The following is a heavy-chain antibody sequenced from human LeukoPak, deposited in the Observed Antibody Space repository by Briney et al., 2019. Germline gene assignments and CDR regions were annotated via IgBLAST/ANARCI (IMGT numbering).Heavy chain of an antibody. Sequence: GGSLRLSCAASGFTFTTNAMSWVRQAPGKGLKWFSVIYSGGSKYYIDSVKGRFTISRHNSRSTLYLQMNSLRGEDTAVYYCARGNDYLEAFDIWGQGTMVTVSS. V-gene: IGHV3-53*04. CDR2: IYSGGSK. D-gene: IGHD5-12*01. CDR1: GFTFTTNA. CDR3: ARGNDYLEAFDI. J-gene: IGHJ3*02.